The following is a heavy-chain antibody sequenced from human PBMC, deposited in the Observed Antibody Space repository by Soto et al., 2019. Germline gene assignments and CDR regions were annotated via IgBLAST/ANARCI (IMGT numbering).Heavy chain of an antibody. CDR1: GITFSRNA. V-gene: IGHV3-30-3*01. J-gene: IGHJ4*02. Sequence: QVHLVESGGGVVQPGRSLRLSCAASGITFSRNARHWLGQAPGKGLEWVATISFDGNNKHYADFVKGRFTISRDNTKNTLFLQLSTLTEDDTAVYYCVREPYDDYLSRIDYWGQGTLVTVSS. CDR2: ISFDGNNK. CDR3: VREPYDDYLSRIDY. D-gene: IGHD4-17*01.